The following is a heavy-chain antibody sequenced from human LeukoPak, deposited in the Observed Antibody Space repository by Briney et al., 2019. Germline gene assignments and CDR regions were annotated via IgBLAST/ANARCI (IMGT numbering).Heavy chain of an antibody. D-gene: IGHD3-10*01. J-gene: IGHJ4*02. CDR3: ARVGTYGSGSYLSWLDY. CDR2: IHYSGST. V-gene: IGHV4-59*11. CDR1: GASISSHY. Sequence: SETLFLTCSVSGASISSHYWSWIRQPPGKGLEWIGYIHYSGSTNCNTSLKSRVTISLDTSKNQSSLKLSSVTAADTAVYYCARVGTYGSGSYLSWLDYWGQGTLVTVSS.